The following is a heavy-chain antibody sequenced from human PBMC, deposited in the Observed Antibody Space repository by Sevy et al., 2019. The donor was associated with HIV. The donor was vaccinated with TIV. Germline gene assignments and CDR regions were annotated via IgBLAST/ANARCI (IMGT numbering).Heavy chain of an antibody. V-gene: IGHV1-2*06. D-gene: IGHD6-6*01. Sequence: ASVKVSCKASGYTFTGYYMHWVRQAPGQGLEWMGRINPNSGGTNYAQKFQGRVTMTRDTSISTAYMELGRLRSDDTAVYYCARDHSSSSWGGYYYGMDVWGQGTTVTVSS. CDR2: INPNSGGT. CDR1: GYTFTGYY. CDR3: ARDHSSSSWGGYYYGMDV. J-gene: IGHJ6*02.